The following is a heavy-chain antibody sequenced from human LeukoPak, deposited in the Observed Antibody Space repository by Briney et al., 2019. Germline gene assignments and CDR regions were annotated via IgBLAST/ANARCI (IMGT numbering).Heavy chain of an antibody. Sequence: PGGSLRLSCAASGFTFFNYALIWVRQAPGKGLEWVSGVSNSGGVTYYADSVKGRFTISRDNSKNTLYLQMNSLRAEDTAVYYCASLGYSYGYARDDWGQGTLVTVSS. J-gene: IGHJ4*02. CDR2: VSNSGGVT. V-gene: IGHV3-23*01. D-gene: IGHD5-18*01. CDR1: GFTFFNYA. CDR3: ASLGYSYGYARDD.